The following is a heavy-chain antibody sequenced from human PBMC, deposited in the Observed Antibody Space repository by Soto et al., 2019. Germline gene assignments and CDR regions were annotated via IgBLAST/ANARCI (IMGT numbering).Heavy chain of an antibody. Sequence: QAQLVQSGAEVKRPGSSVKVSCKASGDTFSSYSISWVRQAPGQGLEWMGRIIPMVGTPNYAQKFQGRVTFSADKSTSTAYMVLNSLISDDTAVYYCATDGGSTSSSAYNYFVDVWGKGTQVTVSS. CDR2: IIPMVGTP. CDR3: ATDGGSTSSSAYNYFVDV. CDR1: GDTFSSYS. J-gene: IGHJ6*03. D-gene: IGHD3-16*01. V-gene: IGHV1-69*08.